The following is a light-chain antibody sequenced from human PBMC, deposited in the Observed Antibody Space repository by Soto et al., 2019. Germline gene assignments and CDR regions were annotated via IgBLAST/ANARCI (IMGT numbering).Light chain of an antibody. CDR2: GAS. CDR1: QSVSSY. Sequence: ATLSLSERATASLSCRASQSVSSYLAWYQQKPGQAPRLLIYGASTRATGIPARFSGSGSGTEFTLTISSRLSADFAGHYCPPYSTAPPWTFGQGTRLDIK. J-gene: IGKJ1*01. CDR3: PPYSTAPPWT. V-gene: IGKV3-15*01.